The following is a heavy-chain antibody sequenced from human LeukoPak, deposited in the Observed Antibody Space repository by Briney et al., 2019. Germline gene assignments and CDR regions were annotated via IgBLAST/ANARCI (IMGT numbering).Heavy chain of an antibody. J-gene: IGHJ4*02. CDR2: IYYSGST. CDR1: GGSISSSSYY. CDR3: ARHLWFGELLSPAYDY. V-gene: IGHV4-39*01. Sequence: PSETLSLTCTVSGGSISSSSYYWGWIRQPPRKGLEWIGSIYYSGSTYYNPSLKSRVTISVDTSKNQFSLKLSSVTAADTAVYYCARHLWFGELLSPAYDYWGQGTLVTVSS. D-gene: IGHD3-10*01.